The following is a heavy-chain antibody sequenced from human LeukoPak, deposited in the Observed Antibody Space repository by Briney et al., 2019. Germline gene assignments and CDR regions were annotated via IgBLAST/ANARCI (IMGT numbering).Heavy chain of an antibody. CDR1: GYTFTSYY. CDR3: ARDSRGYHYGSGSHVRYFDV. Sequence: ASVKVSCKASGYTFTSYYMHWVRQAPGQGLEWMGWINPLSGDTNYAQNFQGRVTLTRDTFIDTVYMDLTSLTSDDTAVYYCARDSRGYHYGSGSHVRYFDVWGRGALVTVSS. D-gene: IGHD3-10*01. V-gene: IGHV1-2*02. CDR2: INPLSGDT. J-gene: IGHJ2*01.